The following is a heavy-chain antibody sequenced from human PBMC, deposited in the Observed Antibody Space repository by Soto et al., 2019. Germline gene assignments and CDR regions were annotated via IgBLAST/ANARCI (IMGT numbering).Heavy chain of an antibody. CDR1: GFTFSSFS. Sequence: GGSLRLSCAASGFTFSSFSMNWVRHAPGKGPEWVSAISSSSSHTYYADSVKGRFTISRDNAKNSLYLQVNSLRAEDTAVYYCARDRSGSYPPGDGMDVWGPGTTVTVSS. V-gene: IGHV3-21*01. CDR2: ISSSSSHT. CDR3: ARDRSGSYPPGDGMDV. J-gene: IGHJ6*02. D-gene: IGHD3-10*01.